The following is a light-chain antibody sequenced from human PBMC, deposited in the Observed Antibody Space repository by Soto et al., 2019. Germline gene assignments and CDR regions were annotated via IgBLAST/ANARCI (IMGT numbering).Light chain of an antibody. Sequence: QSALTQPRSVSGSPGQSVTISCTGTSSDVGGYNYVSWYQQHPGKAPKHMIYDVSKRPSGVPDRFSGSKSGNTASLTISGLQAEDEADYYCCSYAGSYTLVFGTGTKLTVL. J-gene: IGLJ1*01. CDR2: DVS. CDR3: CSYAGSYTLV. V-gene: IGLV2-11*01. CDR1: SSDVGGYNY.